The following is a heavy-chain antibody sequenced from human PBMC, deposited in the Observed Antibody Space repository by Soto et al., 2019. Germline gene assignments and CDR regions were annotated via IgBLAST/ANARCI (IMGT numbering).Heavy chain of an antibody. D-gene: IGHD2-15*01. CDR1: GFIFSSYS. CDR2: IRSSSNSI. J-gene: IGHJ6*03. CDR3: ARVGIVIDPSNYYYMDV. Sequence: PGGSLRLSCAASGFIFSSYSMNWVRQAPGKGLEWVSYIRSSSNSIYHADSVKGRFTISRDNAKNSLYLQMNSLRAEDTAVYYCARVGIVIDPSNYYYMDVWGKGTTVTVSS. V-gene: IGHV3-48*01.